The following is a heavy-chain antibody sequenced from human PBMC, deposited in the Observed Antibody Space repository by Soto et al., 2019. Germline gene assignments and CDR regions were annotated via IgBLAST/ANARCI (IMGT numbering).Heavy chain of an antibody. CDR1: GFTFSDAW. Sequence: EVQLVESGGGLVKPGGSLRLACAASGFTFSDAWMSWVRQAPGKGLECVGRMKSKNDGGTIEYAAPVKGRFTISRDDSKNTLYVEMNSLKTEDAAVYYCTTGGGYWGQGTLVTVSS. J-gene: IGHJ4*02. CDR2: MKSKNDGGTI. D-gene: IGHD3-16*01. V-gene: IGHV3-15*01. CDR3: TTGGGY.